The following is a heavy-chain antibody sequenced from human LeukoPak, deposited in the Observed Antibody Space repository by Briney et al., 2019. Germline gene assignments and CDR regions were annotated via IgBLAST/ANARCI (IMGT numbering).Heavy chain of an antibody. J-gene: IGHJ4*02. CDR1: GYTFTSYG. CDR3: ARVNDYDILTGYWGTFDY. D-gene: IGHD3-9*01. V-gene: IGHV1-18*01. CDR2: ISAYNGNT. Sequence: ASVKVSCKASGYTFTSYGISGVRQAPGQGLEWMGWISAYNGNTNYAQKLQGRVTMTTDTSTSTAYMELRSLRSDDTAVYYCARVNDYDILTGYWGTFDYWGQGTLVTVSS.